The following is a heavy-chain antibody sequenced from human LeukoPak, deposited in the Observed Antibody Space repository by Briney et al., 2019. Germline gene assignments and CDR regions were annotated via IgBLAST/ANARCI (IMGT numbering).Heavy chain of an antibody. V-gene: IGHV1-2*02. CDR3: ATTFTGNYYGSGNP. Sequence: ASVKVSCKASGYTFTGYYMHWVRQAPGQGLEWMGWINPNSGGTNYAQKFQGRVTMTRDTSISTAYMELSRLRSDDTAVYYCATTFTGNYYGSGNPWRQGTLVTVSS. D-gene: IGHD3-10*01. CDR1: GYTFTGYY. J-gene: IGHJ5*02. CDR2: INPNSGGT.